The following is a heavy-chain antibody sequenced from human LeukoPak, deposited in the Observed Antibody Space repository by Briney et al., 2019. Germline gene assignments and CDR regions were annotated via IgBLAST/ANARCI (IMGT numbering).Heavy chain of an antibody. D-gene: IGHD3-3*01. J-gene: IGHJ4*02. CDR3: ARHLKPNFWSGYLRHLDY. V-gene: IGHV4-38-2*01. Sequence: PSETLSLTCAVSGYSISSGYYWGWIRQPPGKGLEWIGSIYHSGSTCYNPSLKSRVTISVDTSKNQFSLKLSSVTAADTAVYYCARHLKPNFWSGYLRHLDYWGQGTLVTVSS. CDR2: IYHSGST. CDR1: GYSISSGYY.